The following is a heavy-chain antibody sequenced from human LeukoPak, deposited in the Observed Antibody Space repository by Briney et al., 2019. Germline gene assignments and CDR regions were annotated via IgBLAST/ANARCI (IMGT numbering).Heavy chain of an antibody. D-gene: IGHD4-17*01. CDR3: AKGVTVTTSTSPFEY. J-gene: IGHJ4*02. CDR2: ISYDGNIK. V-gene: IGHV3-30*18. CDR1: GFTFSHYG. Sequence: PGGSLRLSCAASGFTFSHYGMHWVRQAPGKGLEWVAVISYDGNIKYYADSVKGRFTLSRDNSRNTLYLQMTSLRDDDTAVYYCAKGVTVTTSTSPFEYWGQGTLVTVSS.